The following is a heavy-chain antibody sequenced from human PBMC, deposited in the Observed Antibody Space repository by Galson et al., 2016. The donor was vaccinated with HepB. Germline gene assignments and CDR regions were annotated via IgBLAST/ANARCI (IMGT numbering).Heavy chain of an antibody. CDR3: ASYFVQSWVGSDAFDT. CDR2: VFHSGLT. J-gene: IGHJ3*02. V-gene: IGHV4-4*02. D-gene: IGHD3-10*01. CDR1: GASISRTAW. Sequence: SETLSLTCAVSGASISRTAWWSWVRQPPGKRLEWIGEVFHSGLTYYNPSLKSRVTMSVDESKNLFSLKLMSVTAADTAVYYCASYFVQSWVGSDAFDTWGQGTLVTVSS.